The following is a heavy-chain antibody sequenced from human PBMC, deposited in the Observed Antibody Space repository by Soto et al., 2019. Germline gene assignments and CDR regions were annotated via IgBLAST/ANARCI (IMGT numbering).Heavy chain of an antibody. D-gene: IGHD3-16*02. CDR2: IDPGDSYT. Sequence: GESLKLSCQGSGYNFTNYWIGWVRQMPGKGLEWMGSIDPGDSYTRYSPSFQGHVTISADKSISTAYLQWSSLKASDTAMYYCARHHSGSYRCSVYYFDYWGQGTLVTVSS. J-gene: IGHJ4*02. CDR1: GYNFTNYW. V-gene: IGHV5-51*01. CDR3: ARHHSGSYRCSVYYFDY.